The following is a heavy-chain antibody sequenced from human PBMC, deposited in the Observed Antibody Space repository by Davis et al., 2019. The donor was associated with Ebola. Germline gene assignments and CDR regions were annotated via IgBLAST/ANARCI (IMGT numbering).Heavy chain of an antibody. Sequence: SETLSLTCTVSGGSISSYYWSWIRQPPGKGLEWIGYIYYNGSTNYNPSLKSRVTISADTSKNQFSLKLSSVTAADTAAYYCARVGPYSSGWYLDYWGQGTLVTVSS. CDR1: GGSISSYY. CDR3: ARVGPYSSGWYLDY. J-gene: IGHJ4*02. D-gene: IGHD6-19*01. V-gene: IGHV4-59*01. CDR2: IYYNGST.